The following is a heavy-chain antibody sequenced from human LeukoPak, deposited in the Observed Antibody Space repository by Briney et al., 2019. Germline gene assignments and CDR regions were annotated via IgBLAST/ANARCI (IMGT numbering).Heavy chain of an antibody. J-gene: IGHJ4*02. V-gene: IGHV3-53*01. D-gene: IGHD3-10*01. CDR3: AKAKGWYGEGYFDY. CDR1: GFAVSSNY. CDR2: LYPDGRT. Sequence: GGSLRLSCAASGFAVSSNYMNWVRQAPGKGLEWVSVLYPDGRTYYADSVKGRSTISRDVSKNTLFLQMASLRAEDTAVYYCAKAKGWYGEGYFDYWGQGTLVTVSS.